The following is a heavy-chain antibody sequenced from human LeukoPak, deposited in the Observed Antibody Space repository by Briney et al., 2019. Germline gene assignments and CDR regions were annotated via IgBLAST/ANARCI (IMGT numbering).Heavy chain of an antibody. CDR2: ISAYNGNT. J-gene: IGHJ3*02. Sequence: ASVKVSCKASGYTFTSYGISWVRQAPGQGLEWMGWISAYNGNTNYAQKLQGRVTMTTDTSTSTAYLELRTLRSDHTAVYYCARAGYRSPHDAFDIWGQGTMVTVSS. CDR3: ARAGYRSPHDAFDI. V-gene: IGHV1-18*01. CDR1: GYTFTSYG. D-gene: IGHD5-12*01.